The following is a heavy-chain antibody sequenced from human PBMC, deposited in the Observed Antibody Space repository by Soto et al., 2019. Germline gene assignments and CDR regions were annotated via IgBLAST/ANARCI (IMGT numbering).Heavy chain of an antibody. CDR1: GFTFSTYW. CDR2: INSDGSST. Sequence: GGSLRLSCAASGFTFSTYWMHWVRHAPGKGLVWFSRINSDGSSTYYADSVKGRFTISRDNAKNTLYLQMNSLRAEDTAVYYCNNWFDPWGQGTLVTVSS. J-gene: IGHJ5*02. V-gene: IGHV3-74*01. CDR3: NNWFDP.